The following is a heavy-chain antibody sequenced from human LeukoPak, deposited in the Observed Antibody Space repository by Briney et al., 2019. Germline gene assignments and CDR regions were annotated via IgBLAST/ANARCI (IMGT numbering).Heavy chain of an antibody. D-gene: IGHD5/OR15-5a*01. CDR1: GYTFTSYA. CDR2: INTNTGNP. J-gene: IGHJ3*02. CDR3: ARDLRGDAFDI. Sequence: ASVKVSYKASGYTFTSYAMNWVRQATGQGLELMGWINTNTGNPTYAQGFTGRFVFSLDTSVSTAYLQISSLKAEDSAVYYCARDLRGDAFDIWGQGTMVTVSS. V-gene: IGHV7-4-1*02.